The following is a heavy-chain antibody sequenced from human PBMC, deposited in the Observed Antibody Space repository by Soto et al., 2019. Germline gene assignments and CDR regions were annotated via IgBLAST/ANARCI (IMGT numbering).Heavy chain of an antibody. CDR1: GFTFSSYA. D-gene: IGHD1-26*01. Sequence: QVQLVESGGGVVQPGRSLRLSCAASGFTFSSYAMHWVRQAPGKGLEWVAVISYDGSNKYYADSVKGRFTISRDNSKNTLYLQMNSLRAEDTAVYYCASGRREGLPPFDYWGQGTLVTVSS. CDR2: ISYDGSNK. CDR3: ASGRREGLPPFDY. V-gene: IGHV3-30-3*01. J-gene: IGHJ4*02.